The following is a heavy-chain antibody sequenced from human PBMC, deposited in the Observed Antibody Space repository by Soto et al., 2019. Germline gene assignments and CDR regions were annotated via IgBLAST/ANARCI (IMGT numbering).Heavy chain of an antibody. D-gene: IGHD3-9*01. J-gene: IGHJ6*02. V-gene: IGHV1-69*13. CDR3: ARDQLRYFDWSSLYYYYGMDV. Sequence: SVKVSCKASGGTFSSYTISWVRQAPGQGLEWMGGIIPILGTANYAQKFQGRVTITADESTSTAYMELSSLRSEDTAVYYCARDQLRYFDWSSLYYYYGMDVWGQGTTVTVSS. CDR2: IIPILGTA. CDR1: GGTFSSYT.